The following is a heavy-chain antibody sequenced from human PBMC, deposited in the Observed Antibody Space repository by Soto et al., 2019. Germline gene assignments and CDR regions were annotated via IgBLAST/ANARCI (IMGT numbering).Heavy chain of an antibody. Sequence: EVQLVESGGGLVQPGGSLRLSCAASGFTFSSYSMNWVRQAPGKGLEWVSYISSSSSTIYYADSVKGRFTISRDNAKNALYLQMNSLRAEDTAVYYCARGLYYYDSSGYDWGQGTLVTVSS. CDR3: ARGLYYYDSSGYD. D-gene: IGHD3-22*01. J-gene: IGHJ4*02. CDR2: ISSSSSTI. V-gene: IGHV3-48*01. CDR1: GFTFSSYS.